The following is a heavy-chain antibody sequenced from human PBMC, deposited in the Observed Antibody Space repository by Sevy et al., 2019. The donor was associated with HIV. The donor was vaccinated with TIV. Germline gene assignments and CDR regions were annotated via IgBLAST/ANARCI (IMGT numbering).Heavy chain of an antibody. CDR2: MSSGTSYT. D-gene: IGHD1-7*01. CDR1: GFTFNTYT. V-gene: IGHV3-21*05. Sequence: GGSLRLSCIASGFTFNTYTMNWIRQAPGKGLEWVSYMSSGTSYTNYADSVKGRFTISRDNAKNSLYLQMNSLRAEDTAVYYCARDRRNYGGQYFDYWGQGTLVTVSS. CDR3: ARDRRNYGGQYFDY. J-gene: IGHJ4*02.